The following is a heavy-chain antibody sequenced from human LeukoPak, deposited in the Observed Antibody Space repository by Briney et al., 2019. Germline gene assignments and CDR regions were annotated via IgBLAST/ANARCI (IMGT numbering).Heavy chain of an antibody. CDR3: ARRSVLLWFGELTSGNWFDP. V-gene: IGHV4-38-2*02. Sequence: SETLSLTCTVSGDSISNGYYWGWIRQPPGKGLEWIGEINHSGSTNYNPSPKSRVTISVDTSKNQFSLKLSSVTAADTAVYYCARRSVLLWFGELTSGNWFDPWGQGTLVTVSS. J-gene: IGHJ5*02. D-gene: IGHD3-10*01. CDR2: INHSGST. CDR1: GDSISNGYY.